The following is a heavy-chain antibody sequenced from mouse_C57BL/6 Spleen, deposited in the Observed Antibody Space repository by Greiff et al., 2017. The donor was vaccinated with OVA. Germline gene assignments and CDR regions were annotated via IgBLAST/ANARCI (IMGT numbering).Heavy chain of an antibody. J-gene: IGHJ2*01. CDR2: ISYDGGN. CDR1: GYSFTSGYY. V-gene: IGHV3-6*01. Sequence: EVQLQQSGPGLVKPSQSLSLTCSVTGYSFTSGYYWNWIRQFPGNQLEWMGYISYDGGNNYNPSLKNRISITRDTSKNQSFLKLNSVTTEDTATYYCASRDYDYWGQGTTLTVSS. D-gene: IGHD2-4*01. CDR3: ASRDYDY.